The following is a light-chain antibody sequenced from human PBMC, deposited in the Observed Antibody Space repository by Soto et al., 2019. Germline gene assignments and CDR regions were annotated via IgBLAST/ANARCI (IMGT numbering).Light chain of an antibody. CDR2: DAY. Sequence: EVVLTQSPVTLSLSPGERATLSCRASQSFRGLLAWYQQKPGQAPRLLIYDAYNRATGIPPRFSGSGSGTDFTLTISSLELEDSAVYYCQQRHRWPITFGQGTRLEIK. CDR1: QSFRGL. CDR3: QQRHRWPIT. V-gene: IGKV3-11*01. J-gene: IGKJ5*01.